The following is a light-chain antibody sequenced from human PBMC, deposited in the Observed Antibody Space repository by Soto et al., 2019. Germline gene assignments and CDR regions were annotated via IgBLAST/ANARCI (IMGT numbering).Light chain of an antibody. CDR1: QSITNY. CDR2: AAS. J-gene: IGKJ2*01. V-gene: IGKV1-39*01. CDR3: QQSDSYPYT. Sequence: DIQMTQSPSSLSLSVGDRVTITCRASQSITNYLNWYQQKPGKAPKLLVYAASSLQSGVPSRLSGNGSGTDFTLTISSLQPEDFASYYCQQSDSYPYTFGQGTKLEIK.